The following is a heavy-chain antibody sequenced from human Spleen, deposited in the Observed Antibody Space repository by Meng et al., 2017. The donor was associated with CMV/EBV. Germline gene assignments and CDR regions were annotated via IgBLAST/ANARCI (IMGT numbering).Heavy chain of an antibody. CDR2: ISYDGSNK. Sequence: GESLKISCAASGFTFSSYAMHWVRQAPGKGLEWVAVISYDGSNKYYADSVKGRFTISRDNSKNTLYLQMNSLRAEDTAVYYCARDHPPRGGAGYWGQGTLVTVSS. D-gene: IGHD3-10*01. V-gene: IGHV3-30*14. CDR1: GFTFSSYA. J-gene: IGHJ4*02. CDR3: ARDHPPRGGAGY.